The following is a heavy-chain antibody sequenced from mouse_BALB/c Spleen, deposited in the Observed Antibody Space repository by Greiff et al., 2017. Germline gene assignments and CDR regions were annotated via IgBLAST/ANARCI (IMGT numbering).Heavy chain of an antibody. V-gene: IGHV1-7*01. J-gene: IGHJ2*01. Sequence: VQLQQSGAELAKPGASVKMSCKASGYTFTSYWMHWVKQRPGQGLEWIGYINPSTGYTEYNQKFKDKATLTADKSSNTAYMQLSSLTSEDSAVYFCAYGIDYWGQGTTLTVSS. D-gene: IGHD2-1*01. CDR2: INPSTGYT. CDR1: GYTFTSYW. CDR3: AYGIDY.